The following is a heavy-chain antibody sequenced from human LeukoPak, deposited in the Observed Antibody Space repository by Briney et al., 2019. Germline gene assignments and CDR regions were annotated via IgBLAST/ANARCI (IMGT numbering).Heavy chain of an antibody. Sequence: SETLSLTCTVSGGSISSSSYYWGWIRQPPGKGLEWIGSIYYSGSTYYNPSLKSRVTISVDTSKNQFSLKLSSVTAADTAVYYCARDGAGNYDTTPFDYWGQGTLVTVSS. CDR2: IYYSGST. J-gene: IGHJ4*02. CDR1: GGSISSSSYY. CDR3: ARDGAGNYDTTPFDY. D-gene: IGHD3-22*01. V-gene: IGHV4-39*07.